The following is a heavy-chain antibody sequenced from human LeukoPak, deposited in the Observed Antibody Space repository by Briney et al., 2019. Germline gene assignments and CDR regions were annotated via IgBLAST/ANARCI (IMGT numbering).Heavy chain of an antibody. D-gene: IGHD6-6*01. CDR2: IYHSGST. J-gene: IGHJ4*02. Sequence: SETLSLTCAVSGYSISSGYYWGWIRQPPGKGLEWIGSIYHSGSTYYNPSLKSRVTISVDTSKNQFSLKLSSVTAADTAVYYCARAAIAASSFDYWGQGTLVTVPS. CDR3: ARAAIAASSFDY. V-gene: IGHV4-38-2*01. CDR1: GYSISSGYY.